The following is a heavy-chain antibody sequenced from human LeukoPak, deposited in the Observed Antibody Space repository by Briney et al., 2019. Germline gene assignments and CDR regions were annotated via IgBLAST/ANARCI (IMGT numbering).Heavy chain of an antibody. V-gene: IGHV4-31*03. CDR3: ARDGRYCSTTSCQGWFDP. J-gene: IGHJ5*02. D-gene: IGHD2-2*01. CDR1: GGSISSGGYY. Sequence: PSETLSLTCSVSGGSISSGGYYWNWIRQHPGKGLEWIGYIYHSGSTNYNPSLKSRVTISVDTSKNQFSLKLNSVTAADTAAYYCARDGRYCSTTSCQGWFDPWGQGTLVTVSS. CDR2: IYHSGST.